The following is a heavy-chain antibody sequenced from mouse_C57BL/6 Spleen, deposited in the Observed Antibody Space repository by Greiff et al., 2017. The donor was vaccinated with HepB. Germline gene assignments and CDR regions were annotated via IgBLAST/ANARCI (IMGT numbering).Heavy chain of an antibody. D-gene: IGHD1-1*01. V-gene: IGHV14-1*01. CDR1: GFNIKDYY. CDR2: IDPEDGDT. Sequence: EVQLQQSGAELVRPGASVKLSCTASGFNIKDYYMHWVKQRPEQGLEWIGRIDPEDGDTEYAPKFQGKATMTADTSSNTAYLQLSSLTSVDTAVYYCTTDYGSSPFAYWGQGTLVTVSA. CDR3: TTDYGSSPFAY. J-gene: IGHJ3*01.